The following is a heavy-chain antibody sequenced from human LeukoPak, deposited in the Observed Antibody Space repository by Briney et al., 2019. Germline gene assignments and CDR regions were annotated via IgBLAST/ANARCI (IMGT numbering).Heavy chain of an antibody. V-gene: IGHV4-34*01. CDR2: INHSGST. CDR3: ARGPLVAAFCDY. D-gene: IGHD2-15*01. Sequence: SETLSLTCAVYGGSFGGYHWSWIRQPPGKGLEWIGEINHSGSTNYNPSLKSRVTISVDTSKNQFSLKLSSVTAADTAVYYCARGPLVAAFCDYWGQGTLVTVSS. J-gene: IGHJ4*02. CDR1: GGSFGGYH.